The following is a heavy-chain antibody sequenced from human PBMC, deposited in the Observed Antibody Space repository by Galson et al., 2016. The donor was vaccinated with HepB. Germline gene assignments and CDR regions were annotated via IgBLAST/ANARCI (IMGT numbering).Heavy chain of an antibody. CDR1: GYTFKTSY. Sequence: SVKVSCKASGYTFKTSYIHWVRQAPGQGLEWMGVINPSDGTTSYSYNFQGRVTMTRDTSTSTVYMGLSSLRSEDTAVYYCARPLGGSGTYYDSWGQGTLVTVSS. CDR2: INPSDGTT. CDR3: ARPLGGSGTYYDS. J-gene: IGHJ4*02. D-gene: IGHD3-10*01. V-gene: IGHV1-46*02.